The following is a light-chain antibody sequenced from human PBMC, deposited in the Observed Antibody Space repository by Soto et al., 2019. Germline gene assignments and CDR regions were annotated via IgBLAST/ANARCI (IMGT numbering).Light chain of an antibody. V-gene: IGKV3-11*01. CDR3: QQRSNWPT. Sequence: EIVLTQSPDTLSLSPGERATLSCRASQSVRSERLAWYQQKRGQAPTLLIYDASNRATGIPARFSGSGYGTDFTLTISSLEPEDFAVYYCQQRSNWPTFGQGTRLEIK. CDR2: DAS. CDR1: QSVRSER. J-gene: IGKJ5*01.